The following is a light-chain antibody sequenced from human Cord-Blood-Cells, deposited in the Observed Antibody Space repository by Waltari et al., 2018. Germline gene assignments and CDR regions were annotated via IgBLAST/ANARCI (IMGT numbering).Light chain of an antibody. CDR2: GNS. V-gene: IGLV1-40*01. CDR3: QSYDSSLSVV. CDR1: SHNIRAGYA. J-gene: IGLJ2*01. Sequence: QSVLTQPPSVSGAPGQGVPISCTGSSHNIRAGYAVHWYQQLPGTAPKLLIDGNSNRPSGVPDRISGSKSGTSASLAITGLQAEDEADYFCQSYDSSLSVVFGGGTKLTVL.